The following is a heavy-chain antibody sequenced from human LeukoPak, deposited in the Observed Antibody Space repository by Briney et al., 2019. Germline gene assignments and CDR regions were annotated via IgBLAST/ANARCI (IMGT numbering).Heavy chain of an antibody. Sequence: PGGSLRLSCAPSGFSLSSYTMNWVRQAPGKGLEWVSASSGGRTYYADSVQGRFTISRDYSHNTLFLQMNSLRVDDTAVYYCAKFPEPGGFLSRTPKGHYDMDVWGQGTTVIVSS. D-gene: IGHD3-3*01. CDR1: GFSLSSYT. J-gene: IGHJ6*02. V-gene: IGHV3-23*01. CDR3: AKFPEPGGFLSRTPKGHYDMDV. CDR2: SSGGRT.